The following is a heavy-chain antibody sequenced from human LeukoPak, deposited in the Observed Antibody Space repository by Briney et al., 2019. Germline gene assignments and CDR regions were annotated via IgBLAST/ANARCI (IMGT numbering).Heavy chain of an antibody. Sequence: GGSLRLSCAASGFTFSSYEMNWVRQAPGKGLEWVSYISSIGSTIYYADSVKGRFTMFRDNSKNSLYLQMNSLRAEDTAVYYCAELGITMIGGVWGKGTTVTISS. J-gene: IGHJ6*04. V-gene: IGHV3-48*03. D-gene: IGHD3-10*02. CDR1: GFTFSSYE. CDR2: ISSIGSTI. CDR3: AELGITMIGGV.